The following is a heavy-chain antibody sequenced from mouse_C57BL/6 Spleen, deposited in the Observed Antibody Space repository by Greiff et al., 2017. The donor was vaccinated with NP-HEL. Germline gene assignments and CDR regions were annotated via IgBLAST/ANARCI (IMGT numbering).Heavy chain of an antibody. Sequence: EVNLVESGGDLVKPGGSLKLSCAASGFTFSSYGMSWVRQTPDKRLEWVATISSGGSYTYYPDSVKGRFTISRDNAKNTLYLQMSSLKSEDTAMYYCARMTGSSYAMDYWGQGTSVTVSS. CDR3: ARMTGSSYAMDY. V-gene: IGHV5-6*01. D-gene: IGHD1-1*01. CDR1: GFTFSSYG. J-gene: IGHJ4*01. CDR2: ISSGGSYT.